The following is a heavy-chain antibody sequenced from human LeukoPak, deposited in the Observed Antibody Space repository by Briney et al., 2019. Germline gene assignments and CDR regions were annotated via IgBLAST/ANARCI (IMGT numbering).Heavy chain of an antibody. Sequence: SETLSLTCTVSGGSIFSSNSYWGWIRQPPGEGLEWIGSIYYSGNTYYNPSLKSRVIMSVDTSKNQFSLKLSSVTAADTAVYYCAREGGGFDFWGQGTLVTVSS. CDR1: GGSIFSSNSY. J-gene: IGHJ4*02. CDR3: AREGGGFDF. CDR2: IYYSGNT. D-gene: IGHD3-16*01. V-gene: IGHV4-39*07.